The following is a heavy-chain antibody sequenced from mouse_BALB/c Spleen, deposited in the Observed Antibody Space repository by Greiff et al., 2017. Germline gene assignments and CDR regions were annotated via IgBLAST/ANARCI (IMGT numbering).Heavy chain of an antibody. D-gene: IGHD2-4*01. CDR3: ARGYDYDVDAMDY. Sequence: QVQLQQSGAELAKPGASVKMSCKASGYTFTSYWMHWVKQRPGQGLEWIGYINPSTGYTEYNQKFKDKATLTADKSSSTAYMQLSSLTSEDSAVYYCARGYDYDVDAMDYWGQGTSVTVSS. CDR1: GYTFTSYW. J-gene: IGHJ4*01. CDR2: INPSTGYT. V-gene: IGHV1-7*01.